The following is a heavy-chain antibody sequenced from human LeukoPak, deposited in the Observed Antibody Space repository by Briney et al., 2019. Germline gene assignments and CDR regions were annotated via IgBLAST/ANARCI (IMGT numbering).Heavy chain of an antibody. CDR1: GGSISSYY. V-gene: IGHV4-59*01. CDR3: AREMTTVTTARFDP. D-gene: IGHD4-17*01. CDR2: IYYSGST. Sequence: SETLSLTCTVSGGSISSYYWSWIRQPPGKGLEWIGYIYYSGSTNYNPSLKNRVTISVATSKNQFSLKLSSVTAADTAVYYCAREMTTVTTARFDPWGQGTLVTVSS. J-gene: IGHJ5*02.